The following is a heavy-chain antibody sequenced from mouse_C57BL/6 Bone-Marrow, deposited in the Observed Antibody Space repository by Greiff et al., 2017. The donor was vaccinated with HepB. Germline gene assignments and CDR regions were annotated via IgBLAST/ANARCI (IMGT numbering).Heavy chain of an antibody. CDR2: IDPNSGGT. CDR3: AEGGYYGSSWGTYYAMDY. V-gene: IGHV1-72*01. J-gene: IGHJ4*01. CDR1: GYTFTSYW. Sequence: QVQLQQPGAELVKPGASVKLSCKASGYTFTSYWMHWVEQRPGRGLEWIGRIDPNSGGTKYNEKFKSKATLTVDKPSSTAYMQLSSLTSEDSAVYYCAEGGYYGSSWGTYYAMDYWGQGTSVTVSS. D-gene: IGHD1-1*01.